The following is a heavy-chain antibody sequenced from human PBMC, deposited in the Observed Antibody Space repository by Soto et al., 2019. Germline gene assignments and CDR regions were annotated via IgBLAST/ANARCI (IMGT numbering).Heavy chain of an antibody. CDR2: IWYDGSNK. Sequence: GGSLRLSCAASGFTFSSYGMHWVRQPPGKGLEWVAVIWYDGSNKYYTDSVKGRFTISRDSSKNTLYLQMNSLRAEDTAVYYCARGTYYFFWSGHYYYGMDVWGRGTTVTVSS. J-gene: IGHJ6*02. CDR3: ARGTYYFFWSGHYYYGMDV. V-gene: IGHV3-33*01. D-gene: IGHD3-3*01. CDR1: GFTFSSYG.